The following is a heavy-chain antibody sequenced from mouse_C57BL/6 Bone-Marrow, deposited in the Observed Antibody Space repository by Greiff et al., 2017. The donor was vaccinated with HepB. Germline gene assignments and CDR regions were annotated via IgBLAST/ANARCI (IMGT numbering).Heavy chain of an antibody. CDR2: ISSGGSYT. V-gene: IGHV5-6*01. J-gene: IGHJ1*03. D-gene: IGHD2-14*01. CDR3: AKVSLALYWYFDV. Sequence: EVMLVDSGGDLVKPGGSLKLSCAASGFTFSSYGMSWVRQTPDKRLEWVATISSGGSYTYYPDSVKGRFTISRDNAKNTLYLQMSSLKSEDTAMYYCAKVSLALYWYFDVWGTGTTVTVSS. CDR1: GFTFSSYG.